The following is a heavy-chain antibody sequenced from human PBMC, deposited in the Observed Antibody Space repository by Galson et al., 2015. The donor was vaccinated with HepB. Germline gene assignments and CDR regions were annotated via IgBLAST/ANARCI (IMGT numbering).Heavy chain of an antibody. CDR3: ARWGSSWPYRFDY. CDR2: INPNSGGT. D-gene: IGHD6-13*01. CDR1: GYTFTGYY. J-gene: IGHJ4*02. Sequence: SVKVSCKASGYTFTGYYMHWVRQAPGQGLEWMGRINPNSGGTNYAQKFQGRVTMTRDTSISTAYMELSRLRSDDTAVYYCARWGSSWPYRFDYWGQGTLVTVSS. V-gene: IGHV1-2*06.